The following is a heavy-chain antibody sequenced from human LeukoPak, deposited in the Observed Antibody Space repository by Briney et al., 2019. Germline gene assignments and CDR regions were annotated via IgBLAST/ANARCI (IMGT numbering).Heavy chain of an antibody. Sequence: GGSLGLSCAASGFIFSDYYMSWLRQAPGKGLEWVSYISYSSSHTNYADSVKGRFTISRDNAKNSLYLQMNSLSAEDTAVYCCARDMRSGWYAADYWGQGTLVTVSS. CDR1: GFIFSDYY. CDR3: ARDMRSGWYAADY. D-gene: IGHD6-19*01. J-gene: IGHJ4*02. CDR2: ISYSSSHT. V-gene: IGHV3-11*05.